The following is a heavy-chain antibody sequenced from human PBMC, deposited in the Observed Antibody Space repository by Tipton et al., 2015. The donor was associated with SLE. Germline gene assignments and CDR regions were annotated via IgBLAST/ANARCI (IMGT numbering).Heavy chain of an antibody. D-gene: IGHD5-24*01. V-gene: IGHV4-59*12. J-gene: IGHJ4*02. CDR3: ATFRRDGYNAVYYFDY. Sequence: TLPLTCTVSGGSISGYHWSWIRQSPEKGLECIGYMHHNGGSYQNPSLKSRVTMSIDTSKNHFSLSPSSVTAADTAVYYCATFRRDGYNAVYYFDYWGQGTMVTVSS. CDR1: GGSISGYH. CDR2: MHHNGGS.